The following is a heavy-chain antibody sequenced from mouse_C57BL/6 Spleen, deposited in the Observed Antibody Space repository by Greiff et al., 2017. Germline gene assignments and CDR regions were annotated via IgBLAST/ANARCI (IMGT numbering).Heavy chain of an antibody. Sequence: EVMLVESGGGLVQPGGSMKLSCAASGFTFSDAWMDWVRQSPEKGLEWVAEIRNKANNHATYYAESVKGRFTISRDDSKSSVYLQMNSLRAEDTGIYYCTRGITTVVATSNYWGQGTTLTVSS. J-gene: IGHJ2*01. V-gene: IGHV6-6*01. CDR3: TRGITTVVATSNY. D-gene: IGHD1-1*01. CDR1: GFTFSDAW. CDR2: IRNKANNHAT.